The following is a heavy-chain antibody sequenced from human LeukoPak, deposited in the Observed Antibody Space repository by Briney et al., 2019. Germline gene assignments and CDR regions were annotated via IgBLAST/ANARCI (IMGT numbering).Heavy chain of an antibody. CDR3: ASHKGF. J-gene: IGHJ4*02. CDR1: GGSISNNY. CDR2: IYYSGST. Sequence: SETLSLTCTVSGGSISNNYWSWFRQPPGKGLEWIGHIYYSGSTNYNPSLKSRVTISVDTSKSQFSLKLSSVTAADTAVYYCASHKGFWGQGTLVTVSS. V-gene: IGHV4-59*01.